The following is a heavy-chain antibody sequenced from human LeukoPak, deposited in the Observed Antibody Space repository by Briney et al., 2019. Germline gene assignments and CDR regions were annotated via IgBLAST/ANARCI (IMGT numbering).Heavy chain of an antibody. V-gene: IGHV3-30*18. CDR3: AKTGTRYFDWLPLDY. Sequence: GGSLRLSCAASGFTFTTYTMNWVRQAPGKGLEWVAVISYDGSNKYYADSVKGRFTISRDNSKNTLYLQMNSLRAEDTAVYYCAKTGTRYFDWLPLDYWGQGALVTVSS. CDR1: GFTFTTYT. CDR2: ISYDGSNK. D-gene: IGHD3-9*01. J-gene: IGHJ4*02.